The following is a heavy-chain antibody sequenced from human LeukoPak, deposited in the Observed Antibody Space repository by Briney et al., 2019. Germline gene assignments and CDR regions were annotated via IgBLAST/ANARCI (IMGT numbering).Heavy chain of an antibody. CDR3: ARVASPLRLDAFDI. V-gene: IGHV3-11*04. CDR1: GFTFSDYY. D-gene: IGHD4-17*01. J-gene: IGHJ3*02. CDR2: ISTSGSPI. Sequence: GGSLRLSCAASGFTFSDYYMSWIRQAPGKGLEWVSYISTSGSPIYYADSVKGRFTISRDNAKNSLYLQMNSLRAEDTAVYYCARVASPLRLDAFDIWGQGTMVTVSS.